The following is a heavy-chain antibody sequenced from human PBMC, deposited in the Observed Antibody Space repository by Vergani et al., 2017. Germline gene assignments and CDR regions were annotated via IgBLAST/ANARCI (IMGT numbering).Heavy chain of an antibody. V-gene: IGHV4-34*01. CDR3: ASMTNTGRSGVDFDY. CDR2: INHSGST. J-gene: IGHJ2*01. Sequence: QVQLQQWGAGLLKPSETLSLTCAVYGGSFSGYYWSWIRQPPGKGLEWIGEINHSGSTNYNPSLKSRVTISVDTSKNQFSLKLSSVTAADTAGYYCASMTNTGRSGVDFDYWGRGTLVTVSS. D-gene: IGHD3-9*01. CDR1: GGSFSGYY.